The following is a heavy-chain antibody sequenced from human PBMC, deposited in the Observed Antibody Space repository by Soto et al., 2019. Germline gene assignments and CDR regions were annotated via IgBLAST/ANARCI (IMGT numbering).Heavy chain of an antibody. Sequence: EVQLLESGGGFVQPGGSLRLSCAASGFTFSSYAMTWVRQAPGKGLEGVSDIRASGTTTYYAESVKGRFTISRDNSKNTLDLQMNSLRAEDTAVYYCAKVSNYGDDNWYFDLWCRGTLVTVSS. CDR1: GFTFSSYA. V-gene: IGHV3-23*01. CDR3: AKVSNYGDDNWYFDL. J-gene: IGHJ2*01. D-gene: IGHD4-17*01. CDR2: IRASGTTT.